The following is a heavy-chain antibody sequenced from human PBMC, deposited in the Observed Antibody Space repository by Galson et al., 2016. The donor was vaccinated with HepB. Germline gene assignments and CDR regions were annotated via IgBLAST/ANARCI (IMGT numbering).Heavy chain of an antibody. CDR3: ASSTDVENAFDI. D-gene: IGHD5-24*01. CDR2: LYYNEST. CDR1: GGSISTYY. V-gene: IGHV4-59*01. J-gene: IGHJ3*02. Sequence: SETLSLTCTVSGGSISTYYWSWIRQPPGKGLEWIAYLYYNESTNYNPSLKSRVTISGDTSRNQFSLQLTSVTAADAAVYFCASSTDVENAFDIWGQGTMVTVSS.